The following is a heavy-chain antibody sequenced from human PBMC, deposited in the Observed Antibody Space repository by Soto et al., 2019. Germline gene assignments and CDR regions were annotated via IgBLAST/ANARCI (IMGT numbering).Heavy chain of an antibody. Sequence: ASVQGACKASGYTFTSYYRHWVRQTPGPGLEWMGLINPSGGSTIYAQKFQGRVTMTRDTSTSTVYMELSSLRSEDTAIYYCARAYDSSSKHFDYWGQGTLVTVSS. J-gene: IGHJ4*02. D-gene: IGHD3-22*01. CDR2: INPSGGST. V-gene: IGHV1-46*01. CDR1: GYTFTSYY. CDR3: ARAYDSSSKHFDY.